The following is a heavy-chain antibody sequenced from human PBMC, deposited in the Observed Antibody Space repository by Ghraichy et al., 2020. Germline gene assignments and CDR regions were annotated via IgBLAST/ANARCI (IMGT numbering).Heavy chain of an antibody. V-gene: IGHV3-53*01. CDR3: ARDPFQGWGH. CDR1: GFTVSSDY. Sequence: GGSLRLSCAASGFTVSSDYVTWARQAPGKGLEWLSVIYADGRTFYADSVEGRFTVSRDNSKNTLYLQMHSLTAEDTAVYYCARDPFQGWGHWGQGTLVTVSS. J-gene: IGHJ4*02. D-gene: IGHD6-19*01. CDR2: IYADGRT.